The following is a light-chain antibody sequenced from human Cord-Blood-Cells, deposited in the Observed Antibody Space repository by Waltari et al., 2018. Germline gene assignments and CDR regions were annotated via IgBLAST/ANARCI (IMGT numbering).Light chain of an antibody. CDR1: SSNIGSNY. J-gene: IGLJ3*02. V-gene: IGLV1-47*01. CDR2: RNN. Sequence: QSVLTQPPSASGTPGQRVTISCSGSSSNIGSNYVYWYQQLPGTAPKLLIYRNNQRPSWVPARFSGSKSGTSASLAISGLRSEDEADYYCAAWDDSLSGWVFGGGTKLTVL. CDR3: AAWDDSLSGWV.